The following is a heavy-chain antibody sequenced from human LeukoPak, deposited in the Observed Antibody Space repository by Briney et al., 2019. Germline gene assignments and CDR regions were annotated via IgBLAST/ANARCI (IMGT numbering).Heavy chain of an antibody. Sequence: PGGSLRLSCAASGFTFSSYGMHWVRQAPGKGLEWVAVIWYDGSNKYYAVSVKGRFTISRDNSKNTLYLQMNSLRAEDTAVYYCARDSRATPFDYWGQVTLVTVSS. CDR2: IWYDGSNK. CDR1: GFTFSSYG. D-gene: IGHD5-12*01. J-gene: IGHJ4*02. CDR3: ARDSRATPFDY. V-gene: IGHV3-33*01.